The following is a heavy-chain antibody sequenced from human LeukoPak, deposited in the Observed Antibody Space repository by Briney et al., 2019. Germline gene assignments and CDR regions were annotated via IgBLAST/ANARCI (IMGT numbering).Heavy chain of an antibody. D-gene: IGHD1-1*01. CDR3: AKDLQLGLYSYYYHGMDV. Sequence: GRSLRLSCAASGFTFSSYAMHWVRQAPGKGLEWVAVISYDGSNKYYADSVKGRFTISRDNSKNTLYLQMNSLTAEDTAVYYCAKDLQLGLYSYYYHGMDVWGQGTTVTVS. J-gene: IGHJ6*02. CDR2: ISYDGSNK. V-gene: IGHV3-30-3*01. CDR1: GFTFSSYA.